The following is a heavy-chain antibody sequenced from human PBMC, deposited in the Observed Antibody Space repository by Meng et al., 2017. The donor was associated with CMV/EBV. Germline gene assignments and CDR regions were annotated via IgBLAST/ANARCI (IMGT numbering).Heavy chain of an antibody. CDR2: ISSSSSYI. CDR3: ARAIGVVIKIERLSLYYFDY. V-gene: IGHV3-21*01. CDR1: GFTFDDYA. J-gene: IGHJ4*02. D-gene: IGHD3-3*01. Sequence: GESLKISCAASGFTFDDYAMHWVRQAPGKGLEWVSSISSSSSYIYYADSVKGRFTISRDNAKNSLYLQMNSLRAEDTAVYYCARAIGVVIKIERLSLYYFDYWGQGTLVTVSS.